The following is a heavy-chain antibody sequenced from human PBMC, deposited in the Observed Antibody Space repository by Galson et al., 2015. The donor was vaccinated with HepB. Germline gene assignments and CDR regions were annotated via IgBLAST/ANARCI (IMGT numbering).Heavy chain of an antibody. J-gene: IGHJ6*03. CDR3: AREVGPGRYMDV. V-gene: IGHV1-2*02. CDR1: AYTFTGYY. Sequence: SVKVSCKASAYTFTGYYMHWVRQAPGQGLEWMGWINPNSGGTNYAQKFQGRVTMTRDTSITTAYMELSRLTSDDTAVYYCAREVGPGRYMDVWGKGTTVTVSS. CDR2: INPNSGGT.